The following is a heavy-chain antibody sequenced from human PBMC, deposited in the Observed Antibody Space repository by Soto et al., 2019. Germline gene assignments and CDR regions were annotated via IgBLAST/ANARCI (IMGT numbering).Heavy chain of an antibody. CDR3: ARARRYSSSWYYFDY. Sequence: ASVKVSCKASGYTFTGCYMHWVRQAPGQGLEWMGWINPNSGGTNYAQKFQGWVTMTRDTSISTAYMELSRLRSDDTAVYYCARARRYSSSWYYFDYWGQGTLVTVSS. D-gene: IGHD6-13*01. CDR2: INPNSGGT. V-gene: IGHV1-2*04. CDR1: GYTFTGCY. J-gene: IGHJ4*02.